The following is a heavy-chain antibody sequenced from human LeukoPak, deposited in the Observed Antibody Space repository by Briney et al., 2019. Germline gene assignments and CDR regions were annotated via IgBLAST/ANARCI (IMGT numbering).Heavy chain of an antibody. CDR3: ARSHGSGSYYNLNDY. CDR2: IYHSGST. J-gene: IGHJ4*02. D-gene: IGHD3-10*01. CDR1: GYSVSSGYY. Sequence: PSETLSLTCTVSGYSVSSGYYWGWIRQSPGKGLEWIGSIYHSGSTNYNPSLRSRVTISVDTSKNQFSLKLSSVTAADTAVYYCARSHGSGSYYNLNDYWGQGTLVTVSS. V-gene: IGHV4-38-2*02.